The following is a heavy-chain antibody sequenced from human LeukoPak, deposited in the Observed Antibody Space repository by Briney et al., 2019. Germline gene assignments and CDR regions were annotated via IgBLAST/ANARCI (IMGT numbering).Heavy chain of an antibody. J-gene: IGHJ6*03. V-gene: IGHV4-30-2*01. CDR2: IYHSGST. CDR1: GGSISSGGYY. Sequence: PSETLSLTCTVSGGSISSGGYYWSWIRQPPGKGLEWIGYIYHSGSTYYNPSLKSRVTISVDRSKNQFSLKLSSVTAADTAVYYCARDSLWWEPMVRGALYYYYYYMDVWGKGTTVTVSS. D-gene: IGHD3-10*01. CDR3: ARDSLWWEPMVRGALYYYYYYMDV.